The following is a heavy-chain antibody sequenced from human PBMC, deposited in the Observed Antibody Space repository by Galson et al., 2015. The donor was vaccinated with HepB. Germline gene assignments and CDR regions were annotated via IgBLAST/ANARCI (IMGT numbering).Heavy chain of an antibody. Sequence: SLRLSCAASGFTFRNHGMHWVRQAPGKGLEWVAVIWYDGSNKYYGDSVKGRFTVSRDNSKNTLYLQMDSLRAEDTAVYYCARDRGGVSYMDVWGKGTTVTVSS. J-gene: IGHJ6*03. CDR3: ARDRGGVSYMDV. CDR2: IWYDGSNK. D-gene: IGHD3-16*01. V-gene: IGHV3-33*01. CDR1: GFTFRNHG.